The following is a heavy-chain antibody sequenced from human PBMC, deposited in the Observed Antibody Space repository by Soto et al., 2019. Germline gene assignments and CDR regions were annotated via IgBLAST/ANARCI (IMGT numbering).Heavy chain of an antibody. CDR2: IYYSGST. Sequence: TLSLTFTVSGCSISSVGCYWSWIRQHPGKGLEWIGYIYYSGSTYYKPSLKSRVTISVDTSKNQFSLKLSSVTAADTAVYYCARAGFTTWFDPWGQGTLVTVSS. V-gene: IGHV4-31*03. CDR1: GCSISSVGCY. D-gene: IGHD5-12*01. J-gene: IGHJ5*02. CDR3: ARAGFTTWFDP.